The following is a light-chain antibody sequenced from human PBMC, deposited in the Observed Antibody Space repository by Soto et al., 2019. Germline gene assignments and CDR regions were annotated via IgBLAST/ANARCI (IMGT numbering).Light chain of an antibody. CDR1: QSVSSK. J-gene: IGKJ1*01. V-gene: IGKV3-15*01. CDR3: QQYNDWPLT. Sequence: EIVMTQSPVTLSVSPGEGATLSCRASQSVSSKLAWYQQKPGQAPSLLIYGAFTRATGIPARFSGTGSGTEFTLTISSLQSEDFALYYCQQYNDWPLTFGQGTKVDIK. CDR2: GAF.